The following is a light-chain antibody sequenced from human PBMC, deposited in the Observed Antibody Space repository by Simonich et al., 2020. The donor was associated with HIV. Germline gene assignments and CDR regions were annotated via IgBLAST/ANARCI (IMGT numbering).Light chain of an antibody. CDR1: QSISSY. J-gene: IGKJ2*01. CDR3: QQSYITRT. Sequence: DIQMTQSPSSLSASVGDRVTIPCRESQSISSYLNWYQHKPGKAPKLLIYAASSLKGGVPSRFSGSGSGTDFTLTISSLQPEDFATYYCQQSYITRTFGQGTKLEIK. CDR2: AAS. V-gene: IGKV1-39*01.